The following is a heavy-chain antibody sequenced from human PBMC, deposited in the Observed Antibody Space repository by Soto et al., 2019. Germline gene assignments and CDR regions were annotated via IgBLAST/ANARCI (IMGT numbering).Heavy chain of an antibody. D-gene: IGHD2-8*02. CDR1: GYTFSSHG. Sequence: QVQLVQAGVEVKKPGASVKVSCMASGYTFSSHGIHWVRQAPGQGLEWMGWISAYKGNTIYAQKFQGRVTLTRDTSACIDYMELRSLRSDDTAVYYCARERDEGAWSTDAYLQHWGQGTLVTVSS. CDR2: ISAYKGNT. J-gene: IGHJ1*01. CDR3: ARERDEGAWSTDAYLQH. V-gene: IGHV1-18*01.